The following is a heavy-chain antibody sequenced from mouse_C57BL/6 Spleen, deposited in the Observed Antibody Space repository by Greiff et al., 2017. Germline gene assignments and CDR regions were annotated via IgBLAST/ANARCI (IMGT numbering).Heavy chain of an antibody. CDR3: ARANWDDYFDY. D-gene: IGHD4-1*01. CDR1: GFTFSSYA. V-gene: IGHV5-4*03. J-gene: IGHJ2*01. Sequence: EVKLVESGGGLVKPGGSLKLSCAASGFTFSSYAMSWVRQTPEKRLEWVATISDGGNYTYYPDNVKGRFTISRDNAKNNLYLQMSHLKSEDTAMYYCARANWDDYFDYWGQGTTLTVSS. CDR2: ISDGGNYT.